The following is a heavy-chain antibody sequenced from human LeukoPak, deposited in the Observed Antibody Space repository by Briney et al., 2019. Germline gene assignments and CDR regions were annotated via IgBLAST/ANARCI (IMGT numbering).Heavy chain of an antibody. Sequence: GGSLRLSCAVSGFTFSGYWMSWVRQAPGRGLEWVANIKQDGSEKYYVESVKGRFTISRDNAKNSLYLQMNSLRVEDTAVYYCAKERGRGAVAGDYYGMDVWGQGTTVTVSS. CDR2: IKQDGSEK. CDR3: AKERGRGAVAGDYYGMDV. CDR1: GFTFSGYW. J-gene: IGHJ6*02. D-gene: IGHD6-19*01. V-gene: IGHV3-7*01.